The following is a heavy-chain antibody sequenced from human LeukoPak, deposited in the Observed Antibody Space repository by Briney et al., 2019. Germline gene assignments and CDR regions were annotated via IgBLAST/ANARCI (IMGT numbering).Heavy chain of an antibody. D-gene: IGHD5/OR15-5a*01. CDR3: ASPVRSTMASYYYGMDV. J-gene: IGHJ6*02. Sequence: ASVKVSCKASGGTFSSYAISWVRQAPGQGLEWMGGIIPIFGTANYAQKFQGRVTITAGESTSTAYMELSSLRSEDTAVYYCASPVRSTMASYYYGMDVWGQGTTVTVSS. CDR1: GGTFSSYA. CDR2: IIPIFGTA. V-gene: IGHV1-69*13.